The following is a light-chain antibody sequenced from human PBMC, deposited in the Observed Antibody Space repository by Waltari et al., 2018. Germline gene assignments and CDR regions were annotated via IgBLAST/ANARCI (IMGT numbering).Light chain of an antibody. CDR3: QQHNSNPFT. Sequence: DIRMTQSPSYLSASVGDRVNITCRASQGISSYLAWYQQKPGKAPKLLIYKASTLQSGVPSRFSGSGSGTDFTLTISSLQPEDFATYYCQQHNSNPFTFGPGTKLDIK. V-gene: IGKV1-9*01. CDR1: QGISSY. CDR2: KAS. J-gene: IGKJ3*01.